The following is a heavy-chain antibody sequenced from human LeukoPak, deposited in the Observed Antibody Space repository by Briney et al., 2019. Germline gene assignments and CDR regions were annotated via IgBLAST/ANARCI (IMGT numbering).Heavy chain of an antibody. J-gene: IGHJ4*02. D-gene: IGHD6-19*01. CDR2: MNPNSGNT. V-gene: IGHV1-8*01. CDR1: GYTFTSYD. CDR3: ATVVGVAPTFDY. Sequence: ASVKVSCKASGYTFTSYDINWVRQATGQGLEWMGWMNPNSGNTGYAQKFQGRVTMTEDTSTDTAYMELSSLRSEDTAVYYCATVVGVAPTFDYWGQGTLVTVSS.